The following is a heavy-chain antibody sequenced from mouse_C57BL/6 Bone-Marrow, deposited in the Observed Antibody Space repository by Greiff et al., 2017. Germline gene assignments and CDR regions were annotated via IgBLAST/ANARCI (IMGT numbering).Heavy chain of an antibody. J-gene: IGHJ2*01. CDR3: ARRFYFDY. Sequence: EVKVVESGGDLVKPGASLKLSCAASGFTFSSYCMSWVRQTPDKRLEWVATISSGGSYTYYPHSVKGRFTISRDNAKNTLYLQMRSLASKNTARYYRARRFYFDYWGQGTTLTVSS. CDR2: ISSGGSYT. V-gene: IGHV5-6*02. CDR1: GFTFSSYC.